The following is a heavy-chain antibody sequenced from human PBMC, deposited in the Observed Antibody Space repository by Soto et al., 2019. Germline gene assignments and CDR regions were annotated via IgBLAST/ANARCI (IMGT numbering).Heavy chain of an antibody. J-gene: IGHJ6*02. Sequence: SETLSLTCTVSGGSISIYYWSWIRQPPGKGLEWIGYIYYSGSTNYNPSLKSRVTISVDTSKNQFSLKLSSVTAADTAVYYCARDRGRSAAAGIAGSYYYYGMDVWGQGTTVTVSS. D-gene: IGHD6-13*01. V-gene: IGHV4-59*01. CDR2: IYYSGST. CDR1: GGSISIYY. CDR3: ARDRGRSAAAGIAGSYYYYGMDV.